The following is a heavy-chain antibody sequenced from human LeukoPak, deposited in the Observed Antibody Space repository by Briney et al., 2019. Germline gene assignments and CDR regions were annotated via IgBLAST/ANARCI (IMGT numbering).Heavy chain of an antibody. J-gene: IGHJ3*02. CDR1: GGSFSGYY. CDR3: ARGDRYYDSSGYYYFAFDI. D-gene: IGHD3-22*01. V-gene: IGHV4-34*01. CDR2: INHSGST. Sequence: SETLSLTCAVYGGSFSGYYWSWIRQPPGKGLEWIGEINHSGSTNYNPSLKSRVTISVDTSKNQFSLKLSSVTAADTAVYYCARGDRYYDSSGYYYFAFDIWGQGTMVTVSS.